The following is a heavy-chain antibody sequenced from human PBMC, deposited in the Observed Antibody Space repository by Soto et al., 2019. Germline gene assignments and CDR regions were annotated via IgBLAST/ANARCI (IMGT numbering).Heavy chain of an antibody. CDR1: GGSITSAGYY. J-gene: IGHJ4*02. CDR2: IYYSGTT. CDR3: PREKQRVPLGSYFDS. Sequence: SETLSLTCTVSGGSITSAGYYWTWIRQHPGKGLAWIACIYYSGTTSYSPSLRSRLTISVDTSKSQFSLKLTSVTAADTAVYYCPREKQRVPLGSYFDSWGGGILVTVAS. V-gene: IGHV4-31*03.